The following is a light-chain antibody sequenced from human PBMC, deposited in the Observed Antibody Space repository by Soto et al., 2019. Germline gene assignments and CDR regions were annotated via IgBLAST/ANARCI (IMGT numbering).Light chain of an antibody. CDR1: QSVSSSY. V-gene: IGKV3-20*01. Sequence: EIVLTQSPGTLSLSPGERATLSCRASQSVSSSYLAWYQQKPGQAPRLLIYGASSRATSIPDRFSGSGSGTDFTLTISRLEPEDFAVYYCQQYCSSPQTFGGGTKVEIK. CDR2: GAS. CDR3: QQYCSSPQT. J-gene: IGKJ4*01.